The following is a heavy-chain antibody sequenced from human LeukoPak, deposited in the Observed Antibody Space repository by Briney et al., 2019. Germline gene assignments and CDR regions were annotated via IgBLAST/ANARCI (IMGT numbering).Heavy chain of an antibody. V-gene: IGHV5-51*01. CDR1: GYSFPSSW. CDR2: IFPADSDT. D-gene: IGHD5-24*01. J-gene: IGHJ4*02. CDR3: ARLVSPLPRWLQFAVIDY. Sequence: KAGESLKISCEASGYSFPSSWIGWVRQMPGKGLEWMGIIFPADSDTRYSPSFQGQVTISADKSISTAYLQWSSLKASDTAMYYCARLVSPLPRWLQFAVIDYWGQGTLVTVSS.